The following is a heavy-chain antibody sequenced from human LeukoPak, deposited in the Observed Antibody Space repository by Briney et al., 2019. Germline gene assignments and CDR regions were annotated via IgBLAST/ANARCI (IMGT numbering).Heavy chain of an antibody. CDR3: ARSVAAPDY. Sequence: PGGSLRLSCAASGFIFSVYWMHWVRHAPGKGLVWVSRINSDGSSTSYADSVKGRFTISRDNAKNTLYLQMNSLRAEDTAVYYCARSVAAPDYWGQGTLVTVSS. J-gene: IGHJ4*02. CDR2: INSDGSST. CDR1: GFIFSVYW. D-gene: IGHD6-19*01. V-gene: IGHV3-74*01.